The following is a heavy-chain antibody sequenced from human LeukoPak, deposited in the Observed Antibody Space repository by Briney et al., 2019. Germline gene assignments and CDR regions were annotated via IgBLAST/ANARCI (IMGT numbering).Heavy chain of an antibody. CDR2: MYTSGST. J-gene: IGHJ5*02. V-gene: IGHV4-4*07. CDR3: ARRYYDYVWGSYRYVTLHWFDP. D-gene: IGHD3-16*02. Sequence: SETLSLTCTVSGGSISSYYWSWIRQPAGKGLEWIGRMYTSGSTNYNPSLKSRVTISVDTSKNQFSLKLSSVTAADTAVYYCARRYYDYVWGSYRYVTLHWFDPWGQGTLVTVSS. CDR1: GGSISSYY.